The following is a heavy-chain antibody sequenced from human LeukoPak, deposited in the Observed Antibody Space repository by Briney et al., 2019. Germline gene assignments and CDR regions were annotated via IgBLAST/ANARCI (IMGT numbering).Heavy chain of an antibody. CDR2: IRGSGDST. V-gene: IGHV3-23*01. CDR1: GFTFSSYA. Sequence: GGSLRLSCAASGFTFSSYAMTWVRQAPGKGLEWVSSIRGSGDSTYYADSVKGRFTISRDNSKSTLYLQMNSLRVEDTAVYYCAKDLRDYVYYMDVWGKGTTVTVSS. J-gene: IGHJ6*03. CDR3: AKDLRDYVYYMDV. D-gene: IGHD4-17*01.